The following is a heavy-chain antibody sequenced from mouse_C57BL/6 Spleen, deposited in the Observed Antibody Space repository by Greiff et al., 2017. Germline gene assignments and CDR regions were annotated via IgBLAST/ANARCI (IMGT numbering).Heavy chain of an antibody. D-gene: IGHD2-2*01. CDR2: ISYDGSN. V-gene: IGHV3-6*01. CDR3: AREGYGYDPLYAMDY. J-gene: IGHJ4*01. CDR1: GYSITSGYY. Sequence: EVQLQQSGPGLVKPSQSLSLTCSVTGYSITSGYYWNWIRQFPGNKLEWMGYISYDGSNNYNPSLKNRISITRDTSKNQFFLKLNSVTTEDTATYYCAREGYGYDPLYAMDYWGQGTSVTVSS.